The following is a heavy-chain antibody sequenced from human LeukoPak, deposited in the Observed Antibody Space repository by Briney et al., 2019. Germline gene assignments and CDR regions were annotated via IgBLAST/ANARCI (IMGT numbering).Heavy chain of an antibody. CDR2: IYYSGST. CDR1: GGSISSSSYY. D-gene: IGHD1-7*01. Sequence: PSETLSLTCTVSGGSISSSSYYWGWIRQPPGKGLEWIESIYYSGSTYYNPSLKSRVTISVDTSKNQFSLKLSSVTAADTAVYYCARLNLELRYYYYYMDVWGKGTTVTVSS. J-gene: IGHJ6*03. V-gene: IGHV4-39*01. CDR3: ARLNLELRYYYYYMDV.